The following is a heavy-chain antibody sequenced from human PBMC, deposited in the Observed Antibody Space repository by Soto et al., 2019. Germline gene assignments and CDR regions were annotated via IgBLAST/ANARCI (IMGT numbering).Heavy chain of an antibody. CDR3: ARGGLRYFDWLLGY. V-gene: IGHV4-34*01. D-gene: IGHD3-9*01. CDR2: INHSGST. J-gene: IGHJ4*02. Sequence: SETLSLTCAVYGGSFSGYYWSWIRQPPGKGLEWIGEINHSGSTNYNPSFKSRVTISVDTSKNQFSLKLSSVTAADTAVYYCARGGLRYFDWLLGYWGQGTLVTVSS. CDR1: GGSFSGYY.